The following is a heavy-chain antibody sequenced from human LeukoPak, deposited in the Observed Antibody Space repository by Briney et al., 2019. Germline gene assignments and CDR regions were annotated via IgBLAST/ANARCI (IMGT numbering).Heavy chain of an antibody. CDR1: GYTFTSYG. CDR2: FDPEDGET. CDR3: ATGLYSSGWYWDQRGRVFDY. D-gene: IGHD6-19*01. Sequence: ASVKVSCKASGYTFTSYGISWVRQAPGQGLEWMGGFDPEDGETIYAQKFQGRVTMTEDTSTDTAYMELSSLRSEDTAVYYCATGLYSSGWYWDQRGRVFDYWGQGTLVTVSS. V-gene: IGHV1-24*01. J-gene: IGHJ4*02.